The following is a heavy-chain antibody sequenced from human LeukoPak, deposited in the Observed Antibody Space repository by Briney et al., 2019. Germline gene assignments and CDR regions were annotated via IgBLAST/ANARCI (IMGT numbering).Heavy chain of an antibody. J-gene: IGHJ6*04. CDR2: ISSSYI. V-gene: IGHV3-69-1*02. Sequence: GGSLRLSCAASGFTFTSAWMSWARQPPGKGLEWVSSISSSYIYYADSVKGRFTISRDNAKNSLYLQMNSLRAEDTAVYYCAELGITMIGGVWGKGTTVTISS. CDR3: AELGITMIGGV. D-gene: IGHD3-10*02. CDR1: GFTFTSAW.